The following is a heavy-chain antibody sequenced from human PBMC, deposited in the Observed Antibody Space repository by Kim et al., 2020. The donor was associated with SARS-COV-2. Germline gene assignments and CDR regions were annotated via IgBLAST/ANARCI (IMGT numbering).Heavy chain of an antibody. V-gene: IGHV3-64D*09. J-gene: IGHJ6*02. Sequence: GGSLRLSCSASGFTFSSYAMHWVRQAPGKGLEYVSAISSNGGSTSYADSAKGRFTISSDTSKNTLYLQMSSLRAEDTAVYYCVSPSVAGNDYYYYGMDVWGQGTTVTVSS. CDR2: ISSNGGST. CDR3: VSPSVAGNDYYYYGMDV. D-gene: IGHD6-19*01. CDR1: GFTFSSYA.